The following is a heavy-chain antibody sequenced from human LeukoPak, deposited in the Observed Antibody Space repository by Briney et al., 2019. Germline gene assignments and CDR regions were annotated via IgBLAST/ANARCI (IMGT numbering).Heavy chain of an antibody. CDR1: GFTFSSYA. Sequence: XRSLRLSCAASGFTFSSYAMHWVRQAPGKGLEWVAVISYDGSNKYYADSVKGRFTISRDNSKNTLYLQMNSLRAEDTAVYYCARDDYYYGMDVWGQGTTVTVSS. V-gene: IGHV3-30*04. CDR3: ARDDYYYGMDV. CDR2: ISYDGSNK. J-gene: IGHJ6*02.